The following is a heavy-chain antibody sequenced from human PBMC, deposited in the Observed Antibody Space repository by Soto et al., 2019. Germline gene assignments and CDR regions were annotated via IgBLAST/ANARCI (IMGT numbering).Heavy chain of an antibody. V-gene: IGHV3-30*18. Sequence: VQLVESGGGVVQPGRSLRLSCAASGFTFSDYAMHWARQAPGKGLEWVAVVSHDGRNTHYADSVKGRFTISRDSSKNTVSLEMTSLRAEYTAVYYCAKGGRQWLVTSDFNYWGQGALVTVSS. CDR2: VSHDGRNT. J-gene: IGHJ4*02. D-gene: IGHD6-19*01. CDR1: GFTFSDYA. CDR3: AKGGRQWLVTSDFNY.